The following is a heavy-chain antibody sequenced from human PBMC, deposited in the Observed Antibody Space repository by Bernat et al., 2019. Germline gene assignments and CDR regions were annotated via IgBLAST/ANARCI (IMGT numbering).Heavy chain of an antibody. CDR1: GGTFSSYA. CDR3: ARDTTNYDFWSGHPPPYYYYMDV. Sequence: QVQLVQSGAEVKKPGSSVKVSCKASGGTFSSYAISWVRQAPGQGLEWMGGIIPIFGTANYAQKFQGEGTMTAGEATSTAYMELSSLGSKSTAVYYCARDTTNYDFWSGHPPPYYYYMDVGGKGTTVTVSS. J-gene: IGHJ6*03. CDR2: IIPIFGTA. V-gene: IGHV1-69*01. D-gene: IGHD3-3*01.